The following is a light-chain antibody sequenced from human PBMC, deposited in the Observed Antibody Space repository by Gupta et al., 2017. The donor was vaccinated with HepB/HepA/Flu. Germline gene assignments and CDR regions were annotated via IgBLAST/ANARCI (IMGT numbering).Light chain of an antibody. Sequence: QSVLTQPASVPGSPGQSLTNYCSGPSSNVGAYNYVSWYQQHPCQIPKLIIYDVNNRPSGVSHRFSGSKSGNTASLTISGLQAEDEADYYCSSYTRAYTLVFGGGTKVTV. CDR2: DVN. J-gene: IGLJ2*01. CDR1: SSNVGAYNY. CDR3: SSYTRAYTLV. V-gene: IGLV2-14*03.